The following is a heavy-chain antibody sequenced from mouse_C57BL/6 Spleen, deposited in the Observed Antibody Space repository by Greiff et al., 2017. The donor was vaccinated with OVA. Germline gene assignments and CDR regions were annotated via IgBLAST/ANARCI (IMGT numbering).Heavy chain of an antibody. CDR3: ARPYDYDLYYAMDY. V-gene: IGHV5-17*01. CDR1: GYTFSDYG. J-gene: IGHJ4*01. D-gene: IGHD2-4*01. CDR2: ISRGSSNI. Sequence: EVQRVESGGGLVKPGGSLKLSCAASGYTFSDYGMHWVRQAPGKGLEWVAYISRGSSNIYYADTVKGRFTITRDNAKTTLFLQMTSLRSDDTAIYYCARPYDYDLYYAMDYWGQGTSVTVSS.